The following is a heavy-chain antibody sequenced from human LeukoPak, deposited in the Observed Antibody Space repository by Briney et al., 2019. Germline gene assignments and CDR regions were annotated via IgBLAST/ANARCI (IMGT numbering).Heavy chain of an antibody. V-gene: IGHV3-7*01. CDR3: ARGPTGTYWDWFYP. Sequence: GGSLRLSCALSGVTFSDHWMTWVRQAPGKGLEWVAHIKQDGSEKDFVDSVKGRFTVSRDNGKNSVYLEMNSLRVEDTAVYYCARGPTGTYWDWFYPWGQGTPVTVSS. CDR2: IKQDGSEK. D-gene: IGHD2-8*02. CDR1: GVTFSDHW. J-gene: IGHJ5*02.